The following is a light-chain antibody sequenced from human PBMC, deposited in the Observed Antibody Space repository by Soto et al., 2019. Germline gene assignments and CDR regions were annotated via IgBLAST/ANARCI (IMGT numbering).Light chain of an antibody. J-gene: IGKJ1*01. CDR3: HQYGSSPST. Sequence: IVLTQSPGTLSLSPGERTTVSCRASQSISRYLAWYQQKPGQAPRLLIYGASSRATGIPDRITGSGSGTDFTLTISSLEPEDFAVYYCHQYGSSPSTFGQGTKVDI. V-gene: IGKV3-20*01. CDR2: GAS. CDR1: QSISRY.